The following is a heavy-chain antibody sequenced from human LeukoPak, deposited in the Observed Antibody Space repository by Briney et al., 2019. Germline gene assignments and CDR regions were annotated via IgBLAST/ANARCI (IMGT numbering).Heavy chain of an antibody. V-gene: IGHV4-59*01. J-gene: IGHJ6*02. CDR1: GGSISTYY. CDR3: ARDRSYYDSSGHYYYYYGMDV. CDR2: IYYSGNT. D-gene: IGHD3-22*01. Sequence: SETLSLTCTVSGGSISTYYWSWIRQPPGKGLEWIGYIYYSGNTNNNPSLRSRVTISVHTSNNQFSLNLSSVTAADTAVYYCARDRSYYDSSGHYYYYYGMDVWGQGTTVTDSS.